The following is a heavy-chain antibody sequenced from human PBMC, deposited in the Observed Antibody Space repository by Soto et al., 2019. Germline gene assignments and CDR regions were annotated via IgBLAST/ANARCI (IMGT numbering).Heavy chain of an antibody. CDR3: AHRYNGLDYSNYVGPWFDP. CDR1: GFSLSTSGGG. V-gene: IGHV2-5*02. CDR2: IYWDDDK. Sequence: SCPTLVNPPQTLTLTFPLSGFSLSTSGGGVGWVRQPPGKALEWLALIYWDDDKRYSPSLKSRLTITKDTSKNQVVLTMTNMDPVDTATYYCAHRYNGLDYSNYVGPWFDPWGQGTLVTVS. J-gene: IGHJ5*02. D-gene: IGHD4-4*01.